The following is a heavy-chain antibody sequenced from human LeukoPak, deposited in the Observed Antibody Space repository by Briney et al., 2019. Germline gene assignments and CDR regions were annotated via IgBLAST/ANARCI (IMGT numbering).Heavy chain of an antibody. CDR3: AKGRSYYGLYDY. D-gene: IGHD1-26*01. CDR1: GFTFSNYA. J-gene: IGHJ4*02. V-gene: IGHV3-30-3*01. CDR2: ISYDGSNK. Sequence: GGSLRLSCAASGFTFSNYAVHWARQAPGKGLEWVAVISYDGSNKNYADSVKGRFTISRDNSRNTLYLQMNSLRAEDTAVYYCAKGRSYYGLYDYWGQGTLVTVSS.